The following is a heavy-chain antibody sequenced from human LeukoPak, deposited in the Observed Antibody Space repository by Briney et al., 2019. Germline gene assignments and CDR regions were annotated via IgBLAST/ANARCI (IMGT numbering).Heavy chain of an antibody. CDR2: ISAYNGNT. Sequence: ASVKVSCKASGYTFTSYGISWVRQAPGQGLEWMGWISAYNGNTNYAQKLQGRVTMTTDTSTSTAYMELRSLRSDDTAVYYCARVYLSSARYFHVPHVDYWGQGTLVTVSS. V-gene: IGHV1-18*01. J-gene: IGHJ4*02. D-gene: IGHD1-26*01. CDR1: GYTFTSYG. CDR3: ARVYLSSARYFHVPHVDY.